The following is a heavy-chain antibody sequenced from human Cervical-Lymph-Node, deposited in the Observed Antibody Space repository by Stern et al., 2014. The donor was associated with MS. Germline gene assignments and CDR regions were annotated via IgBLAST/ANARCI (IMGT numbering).Heavy chain of an antibody. CDR2: IWYDGSNK. V-gene: IGHV3-33*01. J-gene: IGHJ4*02. CDR1: GFTFSSYG. D-gene: IGHD6-19*01. CDR3: ARGRIAVAGRLDY. Sequence: VQLVVSGGGVVKPGRSLRLSCAASGFTFSSYGMHWVRQAPGKGLEWVAVIWYDGSNKYYADSVKGRFTISRDNSKNTLYLQMNSLRAEDTAVYYCARGRIAVAGRLDYWGQGTLVTVSS.